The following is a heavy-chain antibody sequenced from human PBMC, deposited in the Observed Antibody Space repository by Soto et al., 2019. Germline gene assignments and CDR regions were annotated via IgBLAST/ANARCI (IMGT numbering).Heavy chain of an antibody. CDR3: TAPSGSYYSYYYGMDV. CDR1: RFTFSNAW. V-gene: IGHV3-15*01. CDR2: IKSKTDGGTT. J-gene: IGHJ6*02. Sequence: EVQLVESGGGLVKPGGSLRLSCAASRFTFSNAWMSWVRQAPGKGLEWVGRIKSKTDGGTTDYAAPVKGRFTISRDDSKNTLFLQMNSLKTEDTAVYYCTAPSGSYYSYYYGMDVRGQGTTVTVSS. D-gene: IGHD3-10*01.